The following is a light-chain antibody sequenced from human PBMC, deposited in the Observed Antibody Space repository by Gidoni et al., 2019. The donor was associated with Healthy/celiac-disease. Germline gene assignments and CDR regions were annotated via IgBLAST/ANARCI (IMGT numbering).Light chain of an antibody. J-gene: IGKJ2*04. Sequence: EILLTQSPATLSLSPSERATLSCRASQSVSSYLAWYQQKPGQAPRLLIYDASNRATGIPARFSGSGSGTDFTLTISSLEPEDFVVYYCQQRSNWPQECSFGQGTKLEIK. V-gene: IGKV3-11*01. CDR1: QSVSSY. CDR2: DAS. CDR3: QQRSNWPQECS.